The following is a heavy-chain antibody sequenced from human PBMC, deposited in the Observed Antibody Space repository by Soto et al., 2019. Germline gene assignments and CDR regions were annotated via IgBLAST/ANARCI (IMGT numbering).Heavy chain of an antibody. V-gene: IGHV1-69*08. CDR1: GGTFSSYT. CDR3: ARDRGEAGSMDPQAYYFDY. J-gene: IGHJ4*02. CDR2: IIPILGIA. Sequence: QVQLVQSGAEVKKPGSSVKVSCKASGGTFSSYTISWVRQAPGQGLEWMGRIIPILGIANYAQKFQGRVTITADKSTSTAYMELSSLRSEDTAVYYCARDRGEAGSMDPQAYYFDYWGQGTLVTVSS. D-gene: IGHD3-10*01.